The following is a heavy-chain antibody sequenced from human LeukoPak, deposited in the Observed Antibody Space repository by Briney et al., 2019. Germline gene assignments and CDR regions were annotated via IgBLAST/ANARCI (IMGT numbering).Heavy chain of an antibody. D-gene: IGHD5-18*01. Sequence: SETLSLTCAVYGGSFSGYYWSWIRQPPGKGLEWIGEINHSGSTNYNPSLKSRVTISVDTSKNQFSLKLSSVTAADTAVYYCARGVGYSYGYRYWGQGTLVTVSS. CDR3: ARGVGYSYGYRY. J-gene: IGHJ4*02. V-gene: IGHV4-34*01. CDR1: GGSFSGYY. CDR2: INHSGST.